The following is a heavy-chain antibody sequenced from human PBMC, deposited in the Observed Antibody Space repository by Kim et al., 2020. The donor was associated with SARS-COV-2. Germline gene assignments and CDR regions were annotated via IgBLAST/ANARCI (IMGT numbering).Heavy chain of an antibody. Sequence: GGSLRLSCAASGFTFSSYSMNWVRQAPGKGLEWVSSISRSSSYIYYADSVKGRFTISRDNAKNSLYLQMNSLRAEDTAVYYCARENIVGATRVDYWGQGTLVTVSS. CDR3: ARENIVGATRVDY. CDR1: GFTFSSYS. V-gene: IGHV3-21*01. CDR2: ISRSSSYI. J-gene: IGHJ4*02. D-gene: IGHD1-26*01.